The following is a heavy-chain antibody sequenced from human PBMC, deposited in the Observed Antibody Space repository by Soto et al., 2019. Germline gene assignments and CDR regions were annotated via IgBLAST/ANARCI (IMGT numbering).Heavy chain of an antibody. CDR2: MNPDSGNT. Sequence: QVQLVQSGAEVKKPGASVSVSCKASGYNFATHDIDWVRQASGLGLEWMGWMNPDSGNTGPAQKFQGRVTMTRDTSTNTAYMDLSYLRSEDTAVYYCVRGRRFWEGGYLLDHWGQGTLVTVSS. J-gene: IGHJ4*02. CDR1: GYNFATHD. CDR3: VRGRRFWEGGYLLDH. D-gene: IGHD5-12*01. V-gene: IGHV1-8*01.